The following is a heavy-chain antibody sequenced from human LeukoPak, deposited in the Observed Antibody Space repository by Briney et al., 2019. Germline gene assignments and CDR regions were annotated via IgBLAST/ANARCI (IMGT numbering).Heavy chain of an antibody. V-gene: IGHV3-23*01. D-gene: IGHD6-19*01. CDR3: AKGPQWLVPHNWFDP. J-gene: IGHJ5*02. Sequence: GGSLRLSCAASGFTFSSYAMSWVRQAPGKGLEGVSAISGSGGSTYYADSVKGRFTISRDNSKNTLYLQMNSLRAEDTAVYYCAKGPQWLVPHNWFDPWGQGTLVTVSS. CDR2: ISGSGGST. CDR1: GFTFSSYA.